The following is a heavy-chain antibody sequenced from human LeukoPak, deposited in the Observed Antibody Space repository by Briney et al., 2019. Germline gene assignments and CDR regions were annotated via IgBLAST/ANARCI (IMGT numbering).Heavy chain of an antibody. Sequence: GGSLRLSCAASGFTFSSYEINWVRQAPGKGLEWVSSISGSGAITYYADSVKGRFSISRDNSKNALYLQLNSLRAEDTALYYCASRGYDILTSPFDYWGQGTLVTVSS. V-gene: IGHV3-23*01. CDR2: ISGSGAIT. J-gene: IGHJ4*02. D-gene: IGHD3-9*01. CDR1: GFTFSSYE. CDR3: ASRGYDILTSPFDY.